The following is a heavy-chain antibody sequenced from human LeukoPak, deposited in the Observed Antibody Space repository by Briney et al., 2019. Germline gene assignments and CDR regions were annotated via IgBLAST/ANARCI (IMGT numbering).Heavy chain of an antibody. CDR1: GFRFDDYA. Sequence: GGSLRLSCAASGFRFDDYAMHWVRQAPGEGLEWVSGISWDSAAIGFADSVRGRFTLSRDNAKNSLFLQMSSLRVEDTALYYCTKRARMGIAAAGDGFHIWGQGTMVTVSS. CDR3: TKRARMGIAAAGDGFHI. CDR2: ISWDSAAI. J-gene: IGHJ3*02. V-gene: IGHV3-9*01. D-gene: IGHD6-13*01.